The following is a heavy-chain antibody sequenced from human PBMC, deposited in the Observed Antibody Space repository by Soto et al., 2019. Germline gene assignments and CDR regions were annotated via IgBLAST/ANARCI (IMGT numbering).Heavy chain of an antibody. V-gene: IGHV3-21*01. J-gene: IGHJ4*02. CDR2: ISSSSSYI. D-gene: IGHD3-10*01. CDR1: GFTFSIYS. CDR3: ARSNGGLGELLFYYFDY. Sequence: PGGSLRLSCAASGFTFSIYSMNWVRQAPGKGLEWVSSISSSSSYIYYADSVKGRFTISRDNAKNSLYLQINSLRAEDTAVYYCARSNGGLGELLFYYFDYWGQGTPVTVSS.